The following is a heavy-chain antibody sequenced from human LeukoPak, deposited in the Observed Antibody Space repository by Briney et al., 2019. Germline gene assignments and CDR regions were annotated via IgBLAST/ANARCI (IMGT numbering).Heavy chain of an antibody. J-gene: IGHJ4*02. CDR2: ISGSDSST. CDR3: ASPGEGYCSGGNCYYFDY. CDR1: GFTFSNYA. V-gene: IGHV3-23*01. Sequence: GGSLRLSCAASGFTFSNYAMSWVRQAPGKGLEWVSAISGSDSSTYYTDSVKGRFTISRDNAKNSLYLQMNNLRAEDTAVYYCASPGEGYCSGGNCYYFDYWGQGTLVTVSS. D-gene: IGHD2-15*01.